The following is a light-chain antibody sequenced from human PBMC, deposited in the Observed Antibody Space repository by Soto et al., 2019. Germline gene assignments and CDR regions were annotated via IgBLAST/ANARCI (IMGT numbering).Light chain of an antibody. Sequence: EIVMTQSPATLSVSPGERATLSCRASQGVNTNLAWYQQKPGQAPQLLIYGASTRATGVPARFNGSGSGTEFTLTITSLKSEDFATYSCQQYNCCPRTFGHGTKV. CDR2: GAS. J-gene: IGKJ1*01. V-gene: IGKV3-15*01. CDR1: QGVNTN. CDR3: QQYNCCPRT.